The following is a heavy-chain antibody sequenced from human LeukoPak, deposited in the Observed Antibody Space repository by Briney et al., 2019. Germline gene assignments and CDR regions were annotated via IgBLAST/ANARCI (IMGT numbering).Heavy chain of an antibody. CDR1: GGSISSGGYS. V-gene: IGHV4-30-2*01. Sequence: SETLSLTCAVSGGSISSGGYSWSWIRQPPGKGLEWIGYIYHSGSTYYNPSLKSRVTISVDRSKNQFSLKLSSVTAADTAVYYCARTYCSGGSCYDAYWGQGTLVTVSS. CDR3: ARTYCSGGSCYDAY. CDR2: IYHSGST. J-gene: IGHJ4*02. D-gene: IGHD2-15*01.